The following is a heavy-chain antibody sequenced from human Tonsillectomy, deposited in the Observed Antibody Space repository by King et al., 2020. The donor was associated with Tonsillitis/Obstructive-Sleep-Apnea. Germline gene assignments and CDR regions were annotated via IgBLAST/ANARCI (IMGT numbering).Heavy chain of an antibody. Sequence: VQLVESGGGLVQPGGSLRLSCAASGFTFSSYEMNWVHQAPGKGLEWVSYISSSGTTIYYADSVKGRFTISRDNAKNSLYLQMNSLRAEDTAVYYCARDWPYYDFWGGSTYYYYYMDVWGKGTTVTVSS. CDR3: ARDWPYYDFWGGSTYYYYYMDV. J-gene: IGHJ6*03. V-gene: IGHV3-48*03. CDR1: GFTFSSYE. CDR2: ISSSGTTI. D-gene: IGHD3-3*01.